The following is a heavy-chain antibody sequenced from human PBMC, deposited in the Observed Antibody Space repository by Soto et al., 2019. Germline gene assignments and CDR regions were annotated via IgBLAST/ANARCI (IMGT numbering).Heavy chain of an antibody. D-gene: IGHD3-16*01. Sequence: GGSLRLSCAASVFKVSNYAMIWVRQAPGKGLEWVSLISATGGGTYYADSVKGRFTISRDNSHNTLYLQVHSLTAEDTAVYYCAKDRRAGGNSAFYFDFWGQGAQVTVSS. CDR1: VFKVSNYA. CDR2: ISATGGGT. J-gene: IGHJ4*02. V-gene: IGHV3-23*01. CDR3: AKDRRAGGNSAFYFDF.